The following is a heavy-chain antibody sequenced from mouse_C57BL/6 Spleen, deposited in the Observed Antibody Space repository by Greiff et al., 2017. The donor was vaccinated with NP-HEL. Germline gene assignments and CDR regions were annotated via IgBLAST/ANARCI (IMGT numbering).Heavy chain of an antibody. Sequence: QVQLQQPGAELVMPGASVKLSCKASGYTFTSYWMHWVKQRPGQGLEWIGEIDPSDSYTNYNQKFKGKSTLTVDKSSSTAYMQLSSLTSEDSAVYYCARSGGYPYAMDYWGQGTSVTVSS. CDR1: GYTFTSYW. D-gene: IGHD2-2*01. CDR3: ARSGGYPYAMDY. CDR2: IDPSDSYT. V-gene: IGHV1-69*01. J-gene: IGHJ4*01.